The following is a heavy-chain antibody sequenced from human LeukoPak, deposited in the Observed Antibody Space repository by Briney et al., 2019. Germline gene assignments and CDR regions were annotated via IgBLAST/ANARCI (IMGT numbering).Heavy chain of an antibody. J-gene: IGHJ2*01. CDR3: ARNSMVRGAMAWYFDL. Sequence: GGSLRLSCAASGFTFSSYGMNWVRQAPGKGLEWVSSISSSSSYIYYADSVKGRFTISRDNAKNSLYLQMNSLRAEDTAVYYCARNSMVRGAMAWYFDLWGRGTLVTVSS. CDR2: ISSSSSYI. V-gene: IGHV3-21*01. CDR1: GFTFSSYG. D-gene: IGHD3-10*01.